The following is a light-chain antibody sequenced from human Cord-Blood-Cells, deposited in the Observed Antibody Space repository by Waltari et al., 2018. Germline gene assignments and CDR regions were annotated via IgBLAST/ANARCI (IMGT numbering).Light chain of an antibody. CDR1: QSVSSN. CDR3: QQYNNWPPLT. J-gene: IGKJ4*01. CDR2: GAS. Sequence: EIVMTQSPATLSVSPGEXATXSCRASQSVSSNLAWYQQKPGQAPRLLIYGASTRATGIPASFSGSGSGTEFTLTISSLQSEDFAVYYCQQYNNWPPLTFGGGTKVEIK. V-gene: IGKV3-15*01.